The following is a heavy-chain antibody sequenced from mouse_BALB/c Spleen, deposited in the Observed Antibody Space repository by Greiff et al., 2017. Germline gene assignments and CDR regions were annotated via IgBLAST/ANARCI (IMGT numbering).Heavy chain of an antibody. CDR1: GFTFSSFG. Sequence: EVKLMESGGGLVQPGGSRKLSCAASGFTFSSFGMHWVRQAPEKGLEWVAYISSGSSTIYYADTVKGRFTISRDNPKNTLFLQMTSLRSEDTAMYYCARSDSSGYYFDYWGQGTTLTVSS. J-gene: IGHJ2*01. CDR3: ARSDSSGYYFDY. CDR2: ISSGSSTI. V-gene: IGHV5-17*02. D-gene: IGHD3-2*01.